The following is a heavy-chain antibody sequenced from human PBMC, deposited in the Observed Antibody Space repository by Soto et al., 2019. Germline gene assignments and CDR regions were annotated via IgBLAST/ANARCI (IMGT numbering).Heavy chain of an antibody. Sequence: PGGSLRLSCAASEFSFDDYAMSWVRQAPGKGLEWVSSITYTGVSTYYVDSVKGRFTISRDNSKDTLYLQMNSLRAEDTAIYYCAKASVWYPYFDSWGQGTLVTVS. V-gene: IGHV3-23*01. J-gene: IGHJ4*02. CDR3: AKASVWYPYFDS. CDR1: EFSFDDYA. CDR2: ITYTGVST. D-gene: IGHD6-13*01.